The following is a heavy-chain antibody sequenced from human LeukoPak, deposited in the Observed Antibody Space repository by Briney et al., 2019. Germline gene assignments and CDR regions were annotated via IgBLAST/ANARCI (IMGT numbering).Heavy chain of an antibody. CDR1: GYTFSSYW. D-gene: IGHD2-8*01. V-gene: IGHV5-51*01. J-gene: IGHJ6*03. CDR3: ARLAYCSNDVCYSNYYYSMDV. CDR2: IYPDDSDT. Sequence: GESLKISCKGSGYTFSSYWIGWVRQMPGKGLEWMGIIYPDDSDTRYSPSFQGQVTISADKSIGTAYPQWSSLKASDTAMYYCARLAYCSNDVCYSNYYYSMDVWGKGTTVTVSS.